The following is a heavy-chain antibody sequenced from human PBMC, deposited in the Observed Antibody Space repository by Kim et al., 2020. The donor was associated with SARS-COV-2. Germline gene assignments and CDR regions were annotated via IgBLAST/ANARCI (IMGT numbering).Heavy chain of an antibody. D-gene: IGHD2-2*01. CDR3: ARLALASPFHFDR. J-gene: IGHJ4*02. V-gene: IGHV4-59*13. Sequence: SETLSLTCTVSGASISPYFWTWIRQTPNKALEWIAYMRHDGGAATYNPSLRCRATMSVDTSQNQFSLKLSYVTAADSAKYYCARLALASPFHFDRWGRG. CDR2: MRHDGGAA. CDR1: GASISPYF.